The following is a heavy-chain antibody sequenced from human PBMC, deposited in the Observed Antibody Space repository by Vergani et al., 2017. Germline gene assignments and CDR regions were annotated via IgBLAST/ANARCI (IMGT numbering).Heavy chain of an antibody. CDR1: GGSISSYY. V-gene: IGHV4-59*01. CDR3: ARGGYDVWSGYYFNYYYMDV. Sequence: QVQLQESGPGLVKPSETLSLTCTVSGGSISSYYWSWIRQPPGKGLEWIGYIYYSGSTNYNPSLKSRVTISVDTSKNQFSLKRSSVTAADTAVYYCARGGYDVWSGYYFNYYYMDVWGKGTTVTVSS. CDR2: IYYSGST. D-gene: IGHD3-3*01. J-gene: IGHJ6*03.